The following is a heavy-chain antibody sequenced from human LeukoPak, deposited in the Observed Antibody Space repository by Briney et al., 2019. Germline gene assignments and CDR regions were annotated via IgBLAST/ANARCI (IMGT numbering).Heavy chain of an antibody. D-gene: IGHD3-3*01. CDR2: ISYDGSNK. J-gene: IGHJ6*02. Sequence: GGSLRLSCAASGFTCSSYGMHWVRQAPGKGLEWVAVISYDGSNKYYADSVKGRFTISRDNSKNTLYLQMNSLRAEDTAVYYCAKDKGYDFWSAPLYYYYYGMDVWGQGTTVTVSS. V-gene: IGHV3-30*18. CDR3: AKDKGYDFWSAPLYYYYYGMDV. CDR1: GFTCSSYG.